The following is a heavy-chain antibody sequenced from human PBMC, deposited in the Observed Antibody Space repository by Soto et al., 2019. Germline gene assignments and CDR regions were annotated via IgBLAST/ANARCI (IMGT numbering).Heavy chain of an antibody. CDR1: GFSLSTSGVG. CDR3: AREHWLACY. Sequence: SGPTLVNPTQTLTLTCTFSGFSLSTSGVGVGWVRQPPGKAPEWLALIYWNDDKRYSPSLKSRLTITKDTSKNQVVLTMTNMDPVDTAIYYCAREHWLACYWGQGTLVTVSS. J-gene: IGHJ4*02. V-gene: IGHV2-5*01. D-gene: IGHD6-19*01. CDR2: IYWNDDK.